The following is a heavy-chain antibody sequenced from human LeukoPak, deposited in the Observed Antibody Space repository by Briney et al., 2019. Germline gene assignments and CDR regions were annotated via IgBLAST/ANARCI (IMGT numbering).Heavy chain of an antibody. D-gene: IGHD3-10*01. CDR2: IYWNDDK. CDR3: ARSLWFGDVSHFDY. Sequence: SGPTLVKPTQTLTLTCSFSGFSLSTSEVAVGWIRQPPGKALEWLALIYWNDDKRYRPSLQSRLTLIKDTSKNQVVLTMTNMDPVDTATYYCARSLWFGDVSHFDYWGQGTVVTVSS. V-gene: IGHV2-5*01. J-gene: IGHJ4*02. CDR1: GFSLSTSEVA.